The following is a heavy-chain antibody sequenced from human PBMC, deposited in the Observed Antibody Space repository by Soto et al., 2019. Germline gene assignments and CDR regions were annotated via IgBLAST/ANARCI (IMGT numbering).Heavy chain of an antibody. J-gene: IGHJ4*02. CDR3: ARVPNSDCRYFFDF. CDR2: IGSSSVTI. CDR1: GFTLGKYV. V-gene: IGHV3-48*01. Sequence: GGSPRLSCAASGFTLGKYVMYWVRQAPGKGLEWISCIGSSSVTIFHADSVKGRFTISRDSAKNSLYLQMNSLRAEDTAMYYCARVPNSDCRYFFDFWGLGTLVTVSS. D-gene: IGHD2-21*02.